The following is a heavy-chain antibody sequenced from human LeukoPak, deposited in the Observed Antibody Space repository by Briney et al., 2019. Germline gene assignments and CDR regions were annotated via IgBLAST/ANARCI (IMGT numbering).Heavy chain of an antibody. CDR1: GGSFSGYY. V-gene: IGHV4-34*01. D-gene: IGHD3-22*01. CDR3: ARRGYDSSGSYRNY. J-gene: IGHJ4*02. Sequence: PSETLSLTCAVYGGSFSGYYWSWIRQPPGKGLEWIGSIYYSGSTYYNPSLKSRVTISVDTSKNQFSLKLSSVTAADTAVYYCARRGYDSSGSYRNYWGQGTLVTVSS. CDR2: IYYSGST.